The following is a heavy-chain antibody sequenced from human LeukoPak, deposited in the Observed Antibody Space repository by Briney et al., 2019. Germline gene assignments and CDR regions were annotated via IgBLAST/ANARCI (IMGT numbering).Heavy chain of an antibody. D-gene: IGHD3-3*01. J-gene: IGHJ3*02. CDR2: INPNSGGT. Sequence: GASVKVSCKASGYTFTGYYMHWVRQAPGQGLEWMGWINPNSGGTNYAQKFQGRVTMTRDTSISTAYMELSRLRSDHTAVYYCARNRRRITIFGVVIPRKDDAFDTWGQGTMVTVSS. CDR1: GYTFTGYY. V-gene: IGHV1-2*02. CDR3: ARNRRRITIFGVVIPRKDDAFDT.